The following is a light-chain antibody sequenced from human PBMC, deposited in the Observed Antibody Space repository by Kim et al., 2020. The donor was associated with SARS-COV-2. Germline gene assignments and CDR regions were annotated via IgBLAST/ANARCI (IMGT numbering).Light chain of an antibody. CDR2: GLS. Sequence: EIVLPQSPRTLSLATGEGATLSCRASQSVSVNYLAWYQQKPGQAPRLLFHGLSTRATGFPDRFSGRGSGTDFTLTIGSLKPEDFAVYYWKQCGASPITLGGGTKLEI. CDR1: QSVSVNY. CDR3: KQCGASPIT. V-gene: IGKV3-20*01. J-gene: IGKJ4*01.